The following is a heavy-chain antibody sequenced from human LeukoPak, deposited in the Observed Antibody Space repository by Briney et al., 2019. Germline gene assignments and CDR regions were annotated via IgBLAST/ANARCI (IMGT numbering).Heavy chain of an antibody. CDR1: GFTFSSYW. D-gene: IGHD3-16*02. CDR2: INQDGSEK. V-gene: IGHV3-7*01. CDR3: AREKTYYDYVWGSYRSYYFDY. Sequence: GGSLRLSCAASGFTFSSYWMSWVRQAPGKGLEWVANINQDGSEKYYVDAVKGRFTISRENAKNSLYLQMNSLRAAETAVYYCAREKTYYDYVWGSYRSYYFDYWGQGTLVTVSS. J-gene: IGHJ4*02.